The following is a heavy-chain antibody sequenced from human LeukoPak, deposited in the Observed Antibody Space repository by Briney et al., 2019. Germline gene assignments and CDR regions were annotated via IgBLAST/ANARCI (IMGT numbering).Heavy chain of an antibody. CDR2: IKQDGSEK. CDR1: GGSFSGYY. CDR3: ARGEDY. J-gene: IGHJ4*02. Sequence: ETLSLTCAVYGGSFSGYYWSWVRQAPGKGLEWVANIKQDGSEKYYVDSVKGRFTISRDNAKNSLYLQMNSLRAEDTAVYYCARGEDYWGQGTLVTVSS. V-gene: IGHV3-7*01. D-gene: IGHD1-26*01.